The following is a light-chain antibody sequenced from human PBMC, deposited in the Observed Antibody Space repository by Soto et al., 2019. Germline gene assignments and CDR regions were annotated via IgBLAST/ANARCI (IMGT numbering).Light chain of an antibody. CDR2: DVS. Sequence: QSVLTQPASVSGSPGQSFTISCTGTSSDVGGYNYVSWYQQHPGKAPKLMIYDVSNRPSGVSNRFSGSKSGNTASLTISGLQAEDEADYYCRSYTSSSTLVFGTGTKVTVL. CDR3: RSYTSSSTLV. CDR1: SSDVGGYNY. J-gene: IGLJ1*01. V-gene: IGLV2-14*01.